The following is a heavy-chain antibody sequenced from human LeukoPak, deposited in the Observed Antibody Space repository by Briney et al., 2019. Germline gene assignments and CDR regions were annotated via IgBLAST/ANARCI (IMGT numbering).Heavy chain of an antibody. CDR3: ARYPLRAIYCSNSNCLFEY. CDR2: IYPGDFDT. CDR1: GYSFTSYW. Sequence: GESLKISCRGSGYSFTSYWIGWVRQMPGKGLEWMGIIYPGDFDTRYSPSFQGQVTISADKSTSTVYLQWSSLKASDTAMYYCARYPLRAIYCSNSNCLFEYWGQGTLVTVSS. V-gene: IGHV5-51*01. J-gene: IGHJ4*02. D-gene: IGHD2-2*01.